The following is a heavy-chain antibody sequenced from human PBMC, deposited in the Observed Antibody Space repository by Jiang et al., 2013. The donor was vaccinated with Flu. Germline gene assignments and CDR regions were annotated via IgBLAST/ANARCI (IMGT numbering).Heavy chain of an antibody. Sequence: GAEVKKPGESLKISCKASGYTFTNHWIVWVRQTPGKGLEWIGAFYPADSDNRYSPAFQGRVTISADKSITTAYLQWSSLKASDTGMYYCARRGSTGDHNWYFDLWGRGTLVTVSS. CDR2: FYPADSDN. CDR3: ARRGSTGDHNWYFDL. CDR1: GYTFTNHW. D-gene: IGHD7-27*01. V-gene: IGHV5-51*01. J-gene: IGHJ2*01.